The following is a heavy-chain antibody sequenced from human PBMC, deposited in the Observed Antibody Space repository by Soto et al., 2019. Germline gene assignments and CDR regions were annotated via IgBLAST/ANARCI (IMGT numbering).Heavy chain of an antibody. D-gene: IGHD4-17*01. V-gene: IGHV1-46*01. CDR2: INPSHGTT. CDR1: GFPFTNTAYY. Sequence: QVQLVQSGAEVKKPGASVKISCRASGFPFTNTAYYTHWVRQAPGQGLEWMGIINPSHGTTNYARQCQGRITMTRDTSTSTVYMELISLRYEDTAIYYCAKDRSATVYAFDVWGQGTVVAVSS. CDR3: AKDRSATVYAFDV. J-gene: IGHJ3*01.